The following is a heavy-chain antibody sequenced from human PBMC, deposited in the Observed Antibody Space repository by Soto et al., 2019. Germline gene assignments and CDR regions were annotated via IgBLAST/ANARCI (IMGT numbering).Heavy chain of an antibody. CDR2: INPNSGNT. CDR1: GYTFTSYD. Sequence: QVQLVQSGAEVKKPGASVKVSCNASGYTFTSYDINWGRQATGQGLEWMGWINPNSGNTGYAQKFQGRVTMTRTTSISTAYMELSSLRSADPAVYYCAGNDSTDAFDIWGQGRMVTVSS. D-gene: IGHD3-22*01. V-gene: IGHV1-8*01. J-gene: IGHJ3*02. CDR3: AGNDSTDAFDI.